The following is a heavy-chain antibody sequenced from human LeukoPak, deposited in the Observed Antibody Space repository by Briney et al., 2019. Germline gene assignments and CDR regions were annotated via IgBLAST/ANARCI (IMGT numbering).Heavy chain of an antibody. Sequence: GESLKISCKGSGYSFTSYWIGWVRQMPGKGLEWMGIIYPGDSDTRYSPSFQGQVTISADKSISTAYLQWSSLKASDTAMYYSARGEYVMVYLFDYWGQGTLVTVSS. J-gene: IGHJ4*02. V-gene: IGHV5-51*01. CDR2: IYPGDSDT. D-gene: IGHD2-8*01. CDR3: ARGEYVMVYLFDY. CDR1: GYSFTSYW.